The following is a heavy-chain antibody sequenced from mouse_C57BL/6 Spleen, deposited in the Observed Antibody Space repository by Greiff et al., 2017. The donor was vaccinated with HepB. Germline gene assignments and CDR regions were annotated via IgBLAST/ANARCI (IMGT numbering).Heavy chain of an antibody. J-gene: IGHJ2*01. Sequence: EVQLQQSGAELVRPGASVKLSCTASGFNIKDYYMHWVKQRPEQGLEWIGRIDPEDGDTEYAPKFQGKATMTADPSSNTAYMQLSSLTSEDTAVYYCTTLITTVVADYWGQCTTLTVSS. CDR1: GFNIKDYY. CDR2: IDPEDGDT. CDR3: TTLITTVVADY. D-gene: IGHD1-1*01. V-gene: IGHV14-1*01.